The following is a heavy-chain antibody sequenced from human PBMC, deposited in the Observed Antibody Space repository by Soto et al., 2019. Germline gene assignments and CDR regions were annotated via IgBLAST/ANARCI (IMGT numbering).Heavy chain of an antibody. V-gene: IGHV1-69*13. CDR2: IIPIFGTA. Sequence: SGKVSCKASGGTFISYAISWVRQATGQGLEWMGGIIPIFGTANYAQKFQGRVTITADESTSTAYMELSSLRSEDTAVYYCAREPFKYGGNSENYFDYWGQGTLVTVSS. J-gene: IGHJ4*02. CDR3: AREPFKYGGNSENYFDY. D-gene: IGHD2-21*02. CDR1: GGTFISYA.